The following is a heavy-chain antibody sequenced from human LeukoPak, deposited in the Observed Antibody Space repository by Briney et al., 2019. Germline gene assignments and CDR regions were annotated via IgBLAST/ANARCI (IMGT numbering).Heavy chain of an antibody. CDR2: FYYSGST. D-gene: IGHD1-26*01. J-gene: IGHJ6*03. V-gene: IGHV4-39*07. Sequence: PSETLPLTCTVSGRSISSSGYYWGWIRQPPGTGLERIGSFYYSGSTYYNPSLKSRVTISVDTSKNQFSLKLTSVTAADTAVYYCARISGSYYVYYYYMDVWGKGTTVTVSS. CDR3: ARISGSYYVYYYYMDV. CDR1: GRSISSSGYY.